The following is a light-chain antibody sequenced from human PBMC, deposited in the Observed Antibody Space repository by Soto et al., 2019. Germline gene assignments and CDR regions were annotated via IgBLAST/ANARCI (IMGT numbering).Light chain of an antibody. V-gene: IGLV2-14*03. J-gene: IGLJ1*01. CDR3: SSYTSSSTLV. Sequence: QSVLTQPASVSGSPGQSITISCTGTSSDVGGYNYVSWYQHHPGKAPKLMIYDVSNRPSGVSNRFSGSKSGNTASLTISGLRAEDEADFYCSSYTSSSTLVFGTGTKLTVL. CDR1: SSDVGGYNY. CDR2: DVS.